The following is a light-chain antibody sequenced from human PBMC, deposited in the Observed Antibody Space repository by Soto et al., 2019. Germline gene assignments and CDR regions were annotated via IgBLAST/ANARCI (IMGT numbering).Light chain of an antibody. Sequence: EIVMTQSPATLSVSPGERATLSCRASQSVGNDLAWYQHKPGQAPRLLTHGASNRATGIPARFSGAGSGTDSTLTITRLEPEDFAVFYCQQYGTSEIIFGQGTRLEIK. CDR3: QQYGTSEII. CDR2: GAS. CDR1: QSVGND. J-gene: IGKJ5*01. V-gene: IGKV3-15*01.